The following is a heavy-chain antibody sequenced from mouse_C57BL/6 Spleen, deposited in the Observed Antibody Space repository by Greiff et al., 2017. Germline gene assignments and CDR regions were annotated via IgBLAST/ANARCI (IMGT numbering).Heavy chain of an antibody. J-gene: IGHJ2*01. CDR3: AREGTTVGLDY. V-gene: IGHV3-6*01. CDR2: ISYDGSN. CDR1: GYSITSGYY. Sequence: EVQLVESGPGLVKPSQSLSLTCSVTGYSITSGYYWNWIRQFPGNKLEWMGYISYDGSNNYNPSLKNRISITRDTSKNQFFLKLNSVTTEDTATYYCAREGTTVGLDYWGQGTTLTVSS. D-gene: IGHD1-1*01.